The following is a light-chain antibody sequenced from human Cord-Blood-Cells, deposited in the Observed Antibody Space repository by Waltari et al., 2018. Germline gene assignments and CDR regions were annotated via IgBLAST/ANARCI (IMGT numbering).Light chain of an antibody. CDR2: GAS. CDR3: QQYGSSPFT. V-gene: IGKV3-20*01. CDR1: QSVSSSY. Sequence: ELVLTQSPGTLSLSPGESATLSCRASQSVSSSYLAWYQQKPGQAPRPLIYGASSRATGIPDRFSVTGSVTDFTLTISRLETEDFAVYYCQQYGSSPFTFGPGTKVDIK. J-gene: IGKJ3*01.